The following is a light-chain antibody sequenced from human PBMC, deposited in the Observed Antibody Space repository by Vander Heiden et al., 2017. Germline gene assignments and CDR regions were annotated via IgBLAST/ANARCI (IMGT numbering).Light chain of an antibody. Sequence: DIQMTQSPSSLSASVGDRVTITCRASQSISSYLNWYQQKPGKAPKLLIYAASSLQSGVPSRFSGSGYGKDFTLTISSRQPEDFATYYCQQNDSNPPITFGGGTKVEIK. CDR2: AAS. CDR3: QQNDSNPPIT. V-gene: IGKV1-39*01. J-gene: IGKJ4*01. CDR1: QSISSY.